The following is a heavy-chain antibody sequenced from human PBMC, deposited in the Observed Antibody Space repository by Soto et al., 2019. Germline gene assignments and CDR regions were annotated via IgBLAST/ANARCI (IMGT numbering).Heavy chain of an antibody. CDR2: RNPNSGNT. CDR3: ARKSGPYYYYGMDV. CDR1: GYTFTSYD. Sequence: ASVKVSCKASGYTFTSYDINWVRQATGQGLEWMGWRNPNSGNTGYAQKFQGRVTMTRNTSISTAYMELSSLRSEDTAVYYCARKSGPYYYYGMDVWGQGTTVTVSS. J-gene: IGHJ6*02. D-gene: IGHD3-10*01. V-gene: IGHV1-8*01.